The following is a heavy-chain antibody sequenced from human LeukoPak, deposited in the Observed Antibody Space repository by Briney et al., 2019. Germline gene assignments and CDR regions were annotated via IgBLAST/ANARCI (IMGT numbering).Heavy chain of an antibody. CDR2: INHSGST. CDR3: ARDTMVRGVTPRGFDP. CDR1: GGSFSGYY. D-gene: IGHD3-10*01. J-gene: IGHJ5*02. Sequence: SETLSLTCAVYGGSFSGYYWSWIRQPPGKGLEWIGEINHSGSTNCNPSLKSRVTISVDTSKNQFSLKLSSVTAADTAVYYCARDTMVRGVTPRGFDPWGQGTLVTVSS. V-gene: IGHV4-34*01.